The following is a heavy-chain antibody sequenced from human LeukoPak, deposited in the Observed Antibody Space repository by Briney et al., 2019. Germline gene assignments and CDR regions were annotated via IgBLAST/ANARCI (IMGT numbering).Heavy chain of an antibody. V-gene: IGHV4-59*01. CDR1: GGSISGYY. Sequence: PSETLSLTCTVSGGSISGYYWSWIRRPPGKGLEWIGYIHYSGSTNYNPSLKSRVTISVDTSKNQFSLKLSSVTAADTAVYYCARAGYTYADYWGQGTLVTVSS. CDR2: IHYSGST. D-gene: IGHD5-18*01. J-gene: IGHJ4*02. CDR3: ARAGYTYADY.